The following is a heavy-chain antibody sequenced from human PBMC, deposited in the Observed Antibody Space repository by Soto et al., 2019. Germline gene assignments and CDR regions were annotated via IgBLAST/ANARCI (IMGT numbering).Heavy chain of an antibody. CDR1: GSTFSSYA. CDR3: ARDIRVSNIVVVPAAPGEDYYYGMDV. D-gene: IGHD2-2*01. J-gene: IGHJ6*02. V-gene: IGHV3-30-3*01. Sequence: GSLRLSCAASGSTFSSYAMHWVRQAPGKGLEWVAVISYDGSNKYYADSVKGRFTISRDNSKNTLYLQMNSLRAEDTAVYYCARDIRVSNIVVVPAAPGEDYYYGMDVWGQGTTVTVSS. CDR2: ISYDGSNK.